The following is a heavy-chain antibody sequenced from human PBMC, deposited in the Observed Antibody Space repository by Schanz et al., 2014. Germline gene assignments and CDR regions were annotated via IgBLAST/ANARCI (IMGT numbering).Heavy chain of an antibody. D-gene: IGHD3-10*01. J-gene: IGHJ6*02. CDR1: GGTFSSYA. CDR2: ISAYNGHT. CDR3: ARAKRFGDMDV. V-gene: IGHV1-18*01. Sequence: QVQLVQSGAEVKKPGSPVKVSCKSSGGTFSSYAISWVRQAPGQGLEWMGWISAYNGHTDYAQKLQGRVTLTTDTSTSTAYMELRNLRSDDTAVYYRARAKRFGDMDVWGQGTTVTVS.